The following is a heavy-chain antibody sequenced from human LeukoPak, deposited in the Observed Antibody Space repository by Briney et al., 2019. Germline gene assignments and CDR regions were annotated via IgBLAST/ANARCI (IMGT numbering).Heavy chain of an antibody. J-gene: IGHJ4*02. CDR2: INHSGST. D-gene: IGHD6-19*01. CDR3: ARDRAVAIRGYFDY. V-gene: IGHV4-34*01. CDR1: GGSFSGYY. Sequence: SETLSLTCAVYGGSFSGYYWSWIRQPPGKGLEWIGEINHSGSTNYNPSLKSRVTISVDTSKNQFSLKLSSVTAADTAVYYCARDRAVAIRGYFDYWGQGTLVTVSS.